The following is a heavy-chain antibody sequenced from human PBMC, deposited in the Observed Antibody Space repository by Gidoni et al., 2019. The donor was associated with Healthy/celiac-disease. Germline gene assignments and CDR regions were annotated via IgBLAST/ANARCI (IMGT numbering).Heavy chain of an antibody. V-gene: IGHV4-39*01. CDR3: ARILYYYDSSGSQYYFDY. CDR1: GGSISSSSYY. CDR2: IYYSGST. D-gene: IGHD3-22*01. J-gene: IGHJ4*02. Sequence: QLQLQESGPGLVKPSETLSLTCTVSGGSISSSSYYWGWIRQPPGKGLEWIGSIYYSGSTYYNPSLKSRVTISVDTSKNQFSLKLSSVTAADTAVYYCARILYYYDSSGSQYYFDYWGQGTLVTVSS.